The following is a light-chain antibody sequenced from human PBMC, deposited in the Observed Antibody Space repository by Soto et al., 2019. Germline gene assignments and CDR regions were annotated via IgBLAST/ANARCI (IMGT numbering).Light chain of an antibody. Sequence: QSVLTQPASVSGSPGQSITISCTGTNTDVGGSNYVSWYQQHPGKAPKLMIYEVSNRPSGVSNRFSGSKSGNTASLTISGLQAEDEADYYCSSFTSSNTLEGVFGTGTKVTVL. CDR2: EVS. V-gene: IGLV2-14*01. CDR3: SSFTSSNTLEGV. J-gene: IGLJ1*01. CDR1: NTDVGGSNY.